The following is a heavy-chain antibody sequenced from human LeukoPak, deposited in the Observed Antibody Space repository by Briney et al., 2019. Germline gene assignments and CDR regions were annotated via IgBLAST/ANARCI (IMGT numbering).Heavy chain of an antibody. CDR1: GFTFSSYW. D-gene: IGHD5-24*01. CDR2: INHSGST. J-gene: IGHJ5*02. CDR3: ARSKRFQSEGWFDP. Sequence: GSLRLSCAASGFTFSSYWMSWVRQPPGKGLEWIGEINHSGSTNYNPSLKSRVTISVDTSKNQFSLKLSSVTAADTAVYYCARSKRFQSEGWFDPWGQGALVTVSS. V-gene: IGHV4-34*01.